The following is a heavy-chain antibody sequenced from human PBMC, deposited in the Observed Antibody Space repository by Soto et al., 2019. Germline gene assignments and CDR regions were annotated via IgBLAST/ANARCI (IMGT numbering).Heavy chain of an antibody. Sequence: NPSETLSLTCTVSGGSISSYYWSWIRQPPGKGLEWIGYIYYSGSTNYNPSLKSRVTISVDTSKNQFSLKLSSVTAADTAVYYCARPCMVRGVIEYFDYWGQGTLVTVSS. J-gene: IGHJ4*02. CDR2: IYYSGST. CDR1: GGSISSYY. CDR3: ARPCMVRGVIEYFDY. D-gene: IGHD3-10*01. V-gene: IGHV4-59*08.